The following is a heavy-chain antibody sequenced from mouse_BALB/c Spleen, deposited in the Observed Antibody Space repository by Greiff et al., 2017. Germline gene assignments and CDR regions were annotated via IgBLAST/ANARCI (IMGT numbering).Heavy chain of an antibody. D-gene: IGHD3-1*01. Sequence: VQLQQPGAELVKPGASVKLSCKASGYTFTSYWMHWVKQRPGQGLEWIGAIYPGNSDTSYNQKFKGKAKLTAVTSTSTAYMELSSLTNEDSAVYYCTRSGGSYAMDYWGQGTSVTVSS. CDR3: TRSGGSYAMDY. CDR2: IYPGNSDT. J-gene: IGHJ4*01. V-gene: IGHV1-5*01. CDR1: GYTFTSYW.